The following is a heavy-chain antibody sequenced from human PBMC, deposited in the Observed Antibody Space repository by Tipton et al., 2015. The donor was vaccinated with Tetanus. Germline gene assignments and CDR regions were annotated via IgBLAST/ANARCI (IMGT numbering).Heavy chain of an antibody. CDR2: ISYSGST. V-gene: IGHV4-61*01. D-gene: IGHD3-3*01. Sequence: TLSLTCTVSGGSVRGGSYYWNRIRQPPGKGLEWLAYISYSGSTNSNYSLKSRITISRDPSKNQFSLKLASVTAADTAVYYCARANYDFPKKGPFDCWGQGALVIVSS. J-gene: IGHJ4*02. CDR1: GGSVRGGSYY. CDR3: ARANYDFPKKGPFDC.